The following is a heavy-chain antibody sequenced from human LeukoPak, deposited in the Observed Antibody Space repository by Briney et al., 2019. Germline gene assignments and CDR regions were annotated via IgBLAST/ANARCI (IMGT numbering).Heavy chain of an antibody. CDR3: VTERAGAFED. V-gene: IGHV3-15*01. J-gene: IGHJ4*02. CDR2: IKSKSNGETI. Sequence: GGSLRLSCAASGFTLSSFSMNWVRQAPGKGLEWVGLIKSKSNGETIHYAAPVKGRFTISRDDLNNTLFLEMNILQAEDTAMYYCVTERAGAFEDWGQGTLVTVSS. CDR1: GFTLSSFS.